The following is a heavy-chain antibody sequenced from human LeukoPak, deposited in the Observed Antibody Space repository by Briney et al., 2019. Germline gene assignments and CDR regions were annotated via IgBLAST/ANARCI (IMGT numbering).Heavy chain of an antibody. V-gene: IGHV1-2*02. CDR3: ARPRIAVADEGDY. J-gene: IGHJ4*02. D-gene: IGHD6-19*01. Sequence: ASVKVSCTASGYTFTGYYMHWVRQAPGQGLEWMGWINPNSGGTNYAQKFQGRVTMTRDTSISTAYMELSGLRSDDTAVYYCARPRIAVADEGDYWGQGTLVTVSS. CDR1: GYTFTGYY. CDR2: INPNSGGT.